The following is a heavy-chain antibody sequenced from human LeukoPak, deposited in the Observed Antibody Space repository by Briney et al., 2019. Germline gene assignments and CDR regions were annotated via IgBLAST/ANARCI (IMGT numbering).Heavy chain of an antibody. J-gene: IGHJ3*02. CDR3: AKDFYYDSSGYYPDAFDI. CDR2: ISWNSGSI. D-gene: IGHD3-22*01. CDR1: GFTFDDYD. V-gene: IGHV3-9*01. Sequence: PGRSLRLSCAASGFTFDDYDMHWVRQAPGKGLEWVSGISWNSGSIGYADSVKGRFTISRDNAKNSLYLQMNSLRAEDTALYYCAKDFYYDSSGYYPDAFDIWGQGTMVTVSS.